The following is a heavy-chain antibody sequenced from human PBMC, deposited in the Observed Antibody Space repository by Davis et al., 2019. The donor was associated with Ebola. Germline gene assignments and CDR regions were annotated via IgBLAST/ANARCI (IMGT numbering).Heavy chain of an antibody. CDR1: GFTFSSYA. Sequence: GESLKISCAASGFTFSSYAMHWIRQAPGKGLEWVSYISSSGSTIYYADSVKGRFTISSDNSKNTLYLQMNSLRAEDTAVYYCARDGEVYDSSGTAFDYWGQGTLVTVSS. V-gene: IGHV3-48*01. CDR2: ISSSGSTI. D-gene: IGHD3-22*01. CDR3: ARDGEVYDSSGTAFDY. J-gene: IGHJ4*02.